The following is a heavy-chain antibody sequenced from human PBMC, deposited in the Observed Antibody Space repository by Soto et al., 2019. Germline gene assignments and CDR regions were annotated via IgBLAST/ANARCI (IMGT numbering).Heavy chain of an antibody. J-gene: IGHJ4*02. Sequence: GGSLRLSCAASGFTFSSYSMNWVRQAPGKGLEWVSSISSSSSYIYYADSVKGRFTISRDNAKNSLYLQMNSLRAEDTAVYYCARDLRPAFGSSGYYYFDYWGQGTLVTVSS. CDR3: ARDLRPAFGSSGYYYFDY. CDR1: GFTFSSYS. CDR2: ISSSSSYI. D-gene: IGHD3-22*01. V-gene: IGHV3-21*01.